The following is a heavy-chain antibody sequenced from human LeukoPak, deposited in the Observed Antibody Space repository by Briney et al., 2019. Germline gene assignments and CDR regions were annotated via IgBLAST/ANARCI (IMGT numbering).Heavy chain of an antibody. V-gene: IGHV3-11*01. CDR1: GFTFSDYY. CDR3: TLSRGRRYFDY. Sequence: GGSLRLSCAASGFTFSDYYMSWIRQAPGKGLEWVSYISSSGSTIYYADSVKGRFTVSRDNAKNSLYLQMNSLRAEDTAVYYCTLSRGRRYFDYWGQGTLVTVSS. D-gene: IGHD3-9*01. CDR2: ISSSGSTI. J-gene: IGHJ4*02.